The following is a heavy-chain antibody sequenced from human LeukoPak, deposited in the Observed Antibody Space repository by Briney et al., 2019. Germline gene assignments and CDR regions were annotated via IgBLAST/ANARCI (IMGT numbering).Heavy chain of an antibody. D-gene: IGHD3-10*01. V-gene: IGHV4-34*01. Sequence: SETLSLTCAVYGGAFSGYYWNWIRQPPGKGLEWIGEINHSGSTNYNPSLKSRVTISVDTSKNQFSLKLSSVTAADAAVYYCARMDYYGSGIWGQGTLVTVSS. J-gene: IGHJ4*02. CDR2: INHSGST. CDR1: GGAFSGYY. CDR3: ARMDYYGSGI.